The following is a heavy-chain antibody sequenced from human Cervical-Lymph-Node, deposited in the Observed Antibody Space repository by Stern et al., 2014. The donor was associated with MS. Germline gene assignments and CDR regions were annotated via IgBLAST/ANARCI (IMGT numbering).Heavy chain of an antibody. Sequence: VQLVESGAEVKKPGASVKVSCKASSYTFSSYGIPWVRQAPGQGLEWMGWFSCYDGDTNYAPKLQGRVTLTTDPSTRTAFMEIRSLRFDDTAVYYCARAYFDSYGLDVWGQGTTVTVSS. CDR3: ARAYFDSYGLDV. CDR2: FSCYDGDT. D-gene: IGHD3-9*01. J-gene: IGHJ6*02. CDR1: SYTFSSYG. V-gene: IGHV1-18*04.